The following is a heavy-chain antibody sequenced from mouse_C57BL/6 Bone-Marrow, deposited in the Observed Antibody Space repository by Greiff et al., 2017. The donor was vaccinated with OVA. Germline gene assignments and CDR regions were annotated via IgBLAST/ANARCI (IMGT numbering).Heavy chain of an antibody. J-gene: IGHJ4*01. CDR2: IDPETGGT. V-gene: IGHV1-15*01. CDR1: GYTFTDYE. Sequence: VQLQQSGAELVRPGASVTLSCKASGYTFTDYEMHWVKQTPVHGLEWIGAIDPETGGTAYNQKFNGKAILTADKSSSTAYIELRSLTSEDSAVYYCTRLGVYDGYYAMDYWGQGTSVTVSS. CDR3: TRLGVYDGYYAMDY. D-gene: IGHD2-3*01.